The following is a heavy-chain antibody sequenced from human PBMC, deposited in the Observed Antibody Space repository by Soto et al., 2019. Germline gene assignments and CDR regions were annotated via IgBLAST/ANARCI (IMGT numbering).Heavy chain of an antibody. CDR1: GGSITSGDYY. V-gene: IGHV4-30-4*01. J-gene: IGHJ4*02. Sequence: QVQLQESGPGLVKPSQTLSLTCTVSGGSITSGDYYWSWIRQPPGKGLEWIGYIYYSGSTYYNPSLKSRVTISVDTSKNEFSLKLRFVTAADTAVYYCARVTPPARDYDFWHGYYIHDYWGQGTLVTVSS. CDR2: IYYSGST. CDR3: ARVTPPARDYDFWHGYYIHDY. D-gene: IGHD3-3*01.